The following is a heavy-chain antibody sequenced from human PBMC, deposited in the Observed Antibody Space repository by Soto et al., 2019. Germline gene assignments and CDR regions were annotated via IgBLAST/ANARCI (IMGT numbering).Heavy chain of an antibody. J-gene: IGHJ4*02. CDR2: ISAYHGNT. CDR3: ARDAPTIAAQDDY. Sequence: QVQLVQSGAEVKKPGASVKVSCKASGYTFPSYGIRWVRQAPGQVLEWMGWISAYHGNTNYAQKLQGRVAMTTDTSTSTAYMELSSLRSDDTAVYYCARDAPTIAAQDDYWVQGTLVTVSS. V-gene: IGHV1-18*01. D-gene: IGHD6-13*01. CDR1: GYTFPSYG.